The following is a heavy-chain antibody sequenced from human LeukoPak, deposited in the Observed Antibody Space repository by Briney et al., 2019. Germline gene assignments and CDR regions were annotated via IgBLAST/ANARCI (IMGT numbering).Heavy chain of an antibody. CDR3: ARVGVFSSSWLLY. Sequence: GGSLRLSCAASGFTFSSYAMNWVRQAPGKGLEWVAIISYDGTNKYYVDSVKGRFTISRDNSKNTVYLQMNSLRGDDTAVYYCARVGVFSSSWLLYWGQGTPVTVSS. V-gene: IGHV3-30*04. J-gene: IGHJ4*02. D-gene: IGHD6-13*01. CDR2: ISYDGTNK. CDR1: GFTFSSYA.